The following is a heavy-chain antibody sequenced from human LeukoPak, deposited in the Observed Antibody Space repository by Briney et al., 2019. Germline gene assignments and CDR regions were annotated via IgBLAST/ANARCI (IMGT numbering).Heavy chain of an antibody. D-gene: IGHD3-10*01. V-gene: IGHV4-34*01. CDR1: GGSFSGYY. Sequence: PSETLSLTCAVYGGSFSGYYWSWIRQPPGKGLEWVGEINHSGSTNYNPSLKRRVTISVDTSKNQFSLKLSSVTAADMAVYYCARGLRSTTYYYGSGSYSGYGMDVWGKGTTVTVSS. J-gene: IGHJ6*04. CDR2: INHSGST. CDR3: ARGLRSTTYYYGSGSYSGYGMDV.